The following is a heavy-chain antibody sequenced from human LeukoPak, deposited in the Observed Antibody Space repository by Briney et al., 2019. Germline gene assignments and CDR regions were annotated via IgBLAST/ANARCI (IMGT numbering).Heavy chain of an antibody. CDR2: ISGSGDTT. V-gene: IGHV3-23*01. D-gene: IGHD1-26*01. J-gene: IGHJ4*02. CDR3: AKDACNSGGSFCNFDY. Sequence: GGSLRLSCAASGFTFGTFAMSWVRQAPGKGLEWVSDISGSGDTTYYADSVKGRFTISRDNSKNTLYLHMSTLRADDTAVYYCAKDACNSGGSFCNFDYWGQGTLVTVSS. CDR1: GFTFGTFA.